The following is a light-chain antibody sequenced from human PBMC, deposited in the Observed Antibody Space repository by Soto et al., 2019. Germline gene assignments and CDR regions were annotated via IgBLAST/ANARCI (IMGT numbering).Light chain of an antibody. Sequence: DIQVTQSPSSLSASVGDRVTITCRASPDINNYLNWYQHKPGRAPQLLIFAASRLQSGVPSRFSGSGSGTEFSLIISSLQREDSATYYCQQSYTTPFTFGQGTKVDIK. CDR3: QQSYTTPFT. V-gene: IGKV1-39*01. CDR1: PDINNY. CDR2: AAS. J-gene: IGKJ2*01.